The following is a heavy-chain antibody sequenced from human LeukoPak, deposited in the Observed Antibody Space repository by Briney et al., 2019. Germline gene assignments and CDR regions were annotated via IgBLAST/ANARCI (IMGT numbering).Heavy chain of an antibody. D-gene: IGHD6-19*01. J-gene: IGHJ4*02. CDR1: GYTFTGYY. CDR2: INPNSGGT. CDR3: PRALIAVADPPFDY. V-gene: IGHV1-2*02. Sequence: ASVKVSCKASGYTFTGYYMLWVRQAPGQGLEWMGWINPNSGGTNYAQKFQGRVTMTRDTSISTAYMELSRLRSDDTAVYYCPRALIAVADPPFDYWGQGTLVTVSS.